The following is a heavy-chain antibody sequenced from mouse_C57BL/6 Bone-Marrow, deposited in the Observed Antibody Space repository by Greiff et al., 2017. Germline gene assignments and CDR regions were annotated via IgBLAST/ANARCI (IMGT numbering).Heavy chain of an antibody. CDR1: GYTFTSYW. V-gene: IGHV1-52*01. Sequence: MESCKASGYTFTSYWMHWVKQRPIQGLEWIGNIDPSDSETHYNQKFKEKATLTVDKSSSTAYMQLSSLTSEDSAVYYCARGWDYAMDYWGQGTSVTVSS. J-gene: IGHJ4*01. CDR3: ARGWDYAMDY. D-gene: IGHD1-1*02. CDR2: IDPSDSET.